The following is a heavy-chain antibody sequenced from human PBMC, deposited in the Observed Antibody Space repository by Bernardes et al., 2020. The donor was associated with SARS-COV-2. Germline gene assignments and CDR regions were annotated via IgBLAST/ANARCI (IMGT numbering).Heavy chain of an antibody. CDR1: EITLNRNY. J-gene: IGHJ3*02. CDR3: ARGTGTSEVFDI. Sequence: GGSLRLSCEASEITLNRNYMNWVRQAPGKGLEWVSVIHSHGATYYADSVKGRFTISRDNSRNTLYLQMDSLRPEDTALYYCARGTGTSEVFDIWGRGTMVTVSS. V-gene: IGHV3-66*02. D-gene: IGHD1-1*01. CDR2: IHSHGAT.